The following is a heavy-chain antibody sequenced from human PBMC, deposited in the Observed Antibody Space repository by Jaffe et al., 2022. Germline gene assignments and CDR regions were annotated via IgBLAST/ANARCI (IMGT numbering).Heavy chain of an antibody. Sequence: QVQLQESGPGLVKPSGTLSLTCAVSGGSISSSNWWSWVRQPPGKGLEWIGEIYHSGSTNYNPSLKSRVTISVDKSKNQFSLKLSSVTAADTAVYYCARATLGQYDFWSGYDYYYYMDVWGKGTTVTVSS. D-gene: IGHD3-3*01. CDR2: IYHSGST. CDR3: ARATLGQYDFWSGYDYYYYMDV. V-gene: IGHV4-4*02. J-gene: IGHJ6*03. CDR1: GGSISSSNW.